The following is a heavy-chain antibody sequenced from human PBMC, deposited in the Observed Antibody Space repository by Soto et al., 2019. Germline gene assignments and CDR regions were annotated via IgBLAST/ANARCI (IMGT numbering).Heavy chain of an antibody. CDR3: AKITIIGTAAMRAFDI. D-gene: IGHD3-3*02. CDR2: IYSSGDT. Sequence: QVQLQQSGPGLVKPSATLSLTCSVSGGSISDSYWSWIRQPPGKGLEWIGYIYSSGDTYSNPSLKSRLTISVDTSKKQFSLNLVSVTAADTAIYYCAKITIIGTAAMRAFDIWCPGTMVTVSS. CDR1: GGSISDSY. J-gene: IGHJ3*02. V-gene: IGHV4-59*03.